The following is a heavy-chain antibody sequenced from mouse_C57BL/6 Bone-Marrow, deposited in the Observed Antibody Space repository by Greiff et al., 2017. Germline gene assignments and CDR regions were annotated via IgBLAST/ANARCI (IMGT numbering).Heavy chain of an antibody. Sequence: VQLQQSGAELVRPGASVKLSCTASGFNIKDDYIHWVKQSPEQGLEWIGWIDPEIGDTEYASKFQGKATITSDTSSNTAYLQLSSLTSEDTAVYYCSSVDGNYFDFWGQGTPLTVAS. CDR2: IDPEIGDT. V-gene: IGHV14-4*01. J-gene: IGHJ2*01. CDR3: SSVDGNYFDF. D-gene: IGHD2-3*01. CDR1: GFNIKDDY.